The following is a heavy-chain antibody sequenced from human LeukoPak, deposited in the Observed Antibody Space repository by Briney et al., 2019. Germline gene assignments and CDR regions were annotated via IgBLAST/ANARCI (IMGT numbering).Heavy chain of an antibody. CDR1: GFTFDDYA. V-gene: IGHV3-9*01. J-gene: IGHJ4*02. Sequence: GGSLRLSCAASGFTFDDYAMHWVRQAPGKGLEWVSGISWNSGNIEYVDSVKGQFTISRDNAKNSLYLQMNSLRAEDTAVYYCAKDDRWLQFCCWGQGTLVTVS. D-gene: IGHD5-24*01. CDR2: ISWNSGNI. CDR3: AKDDRWLQFCC.